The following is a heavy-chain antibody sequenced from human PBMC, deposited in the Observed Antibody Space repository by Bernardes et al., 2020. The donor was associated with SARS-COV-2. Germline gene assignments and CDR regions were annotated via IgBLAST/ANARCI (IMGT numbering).Heavy chain of an antibody. Sequence: ASMKVSCKASGYTFTSYGISWVRQAPGQGLEWMGWISAYNGNTNYAQKLQGRVTMTTDTSTSTAYMELRSLRSDDTAVYYCARDRLVYDVDYYYYGMDVWGQGTTVTVSS. J-gene: IGHJ6*02. CDR3: ARDRLVYDVDYYYYGMDV. V-gene: IGHV1-18*01. CDR1: GYTFTSYG. D-gene: IGHD1-1*01. CDR2: ISAYNGNT.